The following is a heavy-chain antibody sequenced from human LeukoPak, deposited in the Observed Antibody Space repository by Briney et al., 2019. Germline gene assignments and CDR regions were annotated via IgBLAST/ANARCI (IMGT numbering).Heavy chain of an antibody. V-gene: IGHV3-23*01. CDR2: ITGSGGDS. CDR3: ARRAIMDV. J-gene: IGHJ6*02. Sequence: PGGSLRLSCEGSGFTFRAYAMTWVRQGPGKGLEWVSTITGSGGDSYQADSVKGRFTISRDNSKNTLYQQMNNLRSEDTAVYYCARRAIMDVWGQGTTVSVSS. CDR1: GFTFRAYA.